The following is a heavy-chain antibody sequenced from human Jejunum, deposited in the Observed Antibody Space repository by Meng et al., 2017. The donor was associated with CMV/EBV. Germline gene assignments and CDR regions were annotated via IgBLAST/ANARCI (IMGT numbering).Heavy chain of an antibody. D-gene: IGHD3-10*01. J-gene: IGHJ4*02. V-gene: IGHV3-30*02. Sequence: QVLLVGSGGGVGQPGGSLGLSCAASGFSFSTYGMHWVRQAPGKGLEWVAFIQSDGSNEYYADSLKGRFTISRDNSKNTLSLQMNSLRPDDTAVYYCAKEVFGRSFFDYWGLGTLVTVSS. CDR1: GFSFSTYG. CDR2: IQSDGSNE. CDR3: AKEVFGRSFFDY.